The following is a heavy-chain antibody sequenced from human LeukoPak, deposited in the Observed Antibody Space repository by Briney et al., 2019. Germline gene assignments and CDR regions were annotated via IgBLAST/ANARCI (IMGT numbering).Heavy chain of an antibody. J-gene: IGHJ3*02. CDR3: AIEFATVVVSAVISAFDI. CDR2: INPNSGGT. Sequence: ASVKVSCKASGYTFTGYYMRWVRQAPGQGLEWMGWINPNSGGTNYAQKFQGRVTMTRDTSIRTAYMELSRLRSDDTAVYYCAIEFATVVVSAVISAFDIWGQGTMVTVSS. CDR1: GYTFTGYY. V-gene: IGHV1-2*02. D-gene: IGHD2-2*02.